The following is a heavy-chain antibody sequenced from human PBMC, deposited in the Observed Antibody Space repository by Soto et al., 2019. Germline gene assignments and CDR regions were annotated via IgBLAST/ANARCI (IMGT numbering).Heavy chain of an antibody. Sequence: QVQLVQSGAEVKKPGSSVKVSCKASGGTFSSYTISWVRQAPGQGLEWMGRIIPILGIANYAQKFQGRVTITADKSTSTAYMELSSLRSEDTAVYYCARATTLGWPAAMGDYYYYGMDVWGQGTTVTVSS. CDR1: GGTFSSYT. V-gene: IGHV1-69*02. D-gene: IGHD2-2*01. CDR3: ARATTLGWPAAMGDYYYYGMDV. CDR2: IIPILGIA. J-gene: IGHJ6*02.